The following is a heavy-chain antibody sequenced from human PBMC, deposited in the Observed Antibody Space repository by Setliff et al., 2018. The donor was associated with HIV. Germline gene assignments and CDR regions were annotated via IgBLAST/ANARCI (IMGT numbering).Heavy chain of an antibody. CDR2: ISSDGSDK. D-gene: IGHD6-19*01. V-gene: IGHV3-30*07. CDR1: GFAFRNYI. Sequence: GGSLRLSCAASGFAFRNYIFHWVRQAPGKGLEWVAIISSDGSDKNYADSVKGRFTVSRDNSKNTLYLQMNSLRAEDTAVYYCAGGYLSGWSATAANWGQGALVTVSS. J-gene: IGHJ4*02. CDR3: AGGYLSGWSATAAN.